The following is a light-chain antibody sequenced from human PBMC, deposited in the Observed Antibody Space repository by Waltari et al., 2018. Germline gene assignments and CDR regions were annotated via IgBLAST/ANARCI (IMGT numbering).Light chain of an antibody. J-gene: IGLJ1*01. Sequence: QSALTQPASVSGSPGQSITISCTGTSREVGTYNAVSWYQQHPGKGPKLIIYEVNKRSSGVSNRVSGSKSGNTASLTISGLQTEDEADYYCSSYTGWIYVFGSGTKVTVL. CDR3: SSYTGWIYV. CDR2: EVN. V-gene: IGLV2-14*02. CDR1: SREVGTYNA.